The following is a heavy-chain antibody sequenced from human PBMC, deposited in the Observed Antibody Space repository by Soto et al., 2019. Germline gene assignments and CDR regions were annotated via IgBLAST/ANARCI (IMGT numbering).Heavy chain of an antibody. Sequence: PGGSLRLSCAASGFTFSDYYMSWIRQAPGKGLEWVSYISSSGSTIYYADSVKGRFTISRDNAKNSLYLQMNSLRAEDTAVYYCARVRYPSYGDYYIDYWGQGTLVTVSS. V-gene: IGHV3-11*01. CDR2: ISSSGSTI. CDR3: ARVRYPSYGDYYIDY. J-gene: IGHJ4*02. D-gene: IGHD4-17*01. CDR1: GFTFSDYY.